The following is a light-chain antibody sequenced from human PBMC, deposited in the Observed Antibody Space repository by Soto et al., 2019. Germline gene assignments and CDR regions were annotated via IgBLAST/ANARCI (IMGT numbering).Light chain of an antibody. Sequence: DIQMTQSPSSLSASVGDRVTITCRASQGISNYLAWYQQKPEKVPKLLIYAASTLQSAVPSRFSGSGSGTDFTLTISSLQPEDVATYYGQKYNSAPWTFGQGTKVEIK. V-gene: IGKV1-27*01. CDR2: AAS. J-gene: IGKJ1*01. CDR1: QGISNY. CDR3: QKYNSAPWT.